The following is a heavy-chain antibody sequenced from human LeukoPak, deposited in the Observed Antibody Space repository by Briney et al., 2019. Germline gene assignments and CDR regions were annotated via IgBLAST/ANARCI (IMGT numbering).Heavy chain of an antibody. CDR2: IYYSGST. V-gene: IGHV4-59*01. Sequence: SETLSLTCTVSGGSISSYYWSWIRQPPGKGLEWIGYIYYSGSTNYNPSLKSRVTISVDTPKNQFSLKLSSVTAADTAVYYCARSPGSRGYYYYMDVWGKGTTVTVSS. CDR3: ARSPGSRGYYYYMDV. CDR1: GGSISSYY. D-gene: IGHD3-22*01. J-gene: IGHJ6*03.